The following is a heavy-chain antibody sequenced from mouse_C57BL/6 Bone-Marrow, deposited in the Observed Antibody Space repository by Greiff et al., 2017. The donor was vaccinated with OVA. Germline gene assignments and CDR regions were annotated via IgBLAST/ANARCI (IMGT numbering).Heavy chain of an antibody. Sequence: EVQLVESGPGLVKPSQSLSLTCSVTGYSITSGYYWNWIRQFPGNKLEWMGYISYDGSNNYNPSLKNRISITRDTSKNQFFLKLNSVTTEDTATYYCARDSRGCYAMDYWGQGTSVTVSS. CDR1: GYSITSGYY. CDR2: ISYDGSN. V-gene: IGHV3-6*01. CDR3: ARDSRGCYAMDY. J-gene: IGHJ4*01.